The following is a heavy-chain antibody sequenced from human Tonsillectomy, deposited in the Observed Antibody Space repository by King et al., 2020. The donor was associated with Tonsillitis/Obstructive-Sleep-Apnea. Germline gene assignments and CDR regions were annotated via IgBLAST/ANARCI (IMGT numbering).Heavy chain of an antibody. V-gene: IGHV3-30*01. CDR2: ISYDVTYK. J-gene: IGHJ4*02. CDR3: AFPTVTTIPDYYFDY. CDR1: GFTFSSYP. Sequence: VQLVESGGGVVQPGRSLRLSCAASGFTFSSYPMHWVRQAPGQGLEWVAVISYDVTYKYYPDSVKGRFTISRDNSKNTRYLQMNSLRAEDTAVYYCAFPTVTTIPDYYFDYWGQGTLVTVSS. D-gene: IGHD4-17*01.